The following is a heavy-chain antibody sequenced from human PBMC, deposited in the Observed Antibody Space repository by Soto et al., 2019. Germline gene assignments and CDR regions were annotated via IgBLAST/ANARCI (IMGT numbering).Heavy chain of an antibody. V-gene: IGHV5-51*01. CDR1: GYSFASYW. CDR2: IYPGDSDT. J-gene: IGHJ6*02. Sequence: HGESLKISFQGSGYSFASYWIAWVRQMPGKDLEWMGIIYPGDSDTRYSPSFQGQVTISADKSLRTAYLQWTSLKASDTALYYCARTRSFTLGFYYDGMDVWGQGTTVTVSS. D-gene: IGHD6-6*01. CDR3: ARTRSFTLGFYYDGMDV.